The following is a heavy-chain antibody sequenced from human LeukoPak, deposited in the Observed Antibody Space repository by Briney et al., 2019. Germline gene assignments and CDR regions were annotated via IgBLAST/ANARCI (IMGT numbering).Heavy chain of an antibody. CDR1: GGSISSYY. D-gene: IGHD3-22*01. Sequence: SETLSLTCTVSGGSISSYYWSWIRQPPGKGLEWIGYIYYSGSTNYNPSLKSRVTISVDTSKNQFSLKLSSVTAADMAVYYCASRRKYYYDSSGYFDYWGQGTLVTVSS. V-gene: IGHV4-59*12. CDR3: ASRRKYYYDSSGYFDY. J-gene: IGHJ4*02. CDR2: IYYSGST.